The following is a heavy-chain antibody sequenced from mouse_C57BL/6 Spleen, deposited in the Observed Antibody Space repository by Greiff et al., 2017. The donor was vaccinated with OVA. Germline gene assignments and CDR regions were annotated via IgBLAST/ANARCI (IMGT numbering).Heavy chain of an antibody. J-gene: IGHJ3*01. CDR3: ARGGYYYGSSYEGAY. CDR1: GYAFSSYW. D-gene: IGHD1-1*01. Sequence: VQLQQSGAELVKPGASVKISCKASGYAFSSYWMNWVKQRPGKGLEWIGQIYPGDGDTNYNGKFKGKATLTADKSSSTAYMQLSSLTSEDSAVYFCARGGYYYGSSYEGAYWGQGTLVTVSA. CDR2: IYPGDGDT. V-gene: IGHV1-80*01.